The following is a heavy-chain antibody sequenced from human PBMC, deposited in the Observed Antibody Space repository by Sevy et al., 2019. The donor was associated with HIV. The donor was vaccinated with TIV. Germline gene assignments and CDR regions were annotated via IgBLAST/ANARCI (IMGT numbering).Heavy chain of an antibody. D-gene: IGHD3-22*01. CDR1: GFTFSSYA. Sequence: GGSLRLSCAASGFTFSSYAMSWVRQAPGKGLEWVSTINNSGGSTYYADSVQGRFTISRDNSKNTLYLQMNSLRAEDTAVYYCARGLTYYDSSGYVYWGQGTLVTVSS. V-gene: IGHV3-23*01. J-gene: IGHJ4*02. CDR3: ARGLTYYDSSGYVY. CDR2: INNSGGST.